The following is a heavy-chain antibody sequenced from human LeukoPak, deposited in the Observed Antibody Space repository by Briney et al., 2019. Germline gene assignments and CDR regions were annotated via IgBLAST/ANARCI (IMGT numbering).Heavy chain of an antibody. CDR3: ASRRDSGPY. J-gene: IGHJ4*02. V-gene: IGHV4-4*02. CDR2: IYHSGST. Sequence: SETLSLTCAVSGGSISSTYWWTWVRQPPGKGLEWVGEIYHSGSTNYNSSLKSRVTISVDKSKNQFSLKLNSVTAADTAVYYCASRRDSGPYWGQGTLVTVSS. D-gene: IGHD4-17*01. CDR1: GGSISSTYW.